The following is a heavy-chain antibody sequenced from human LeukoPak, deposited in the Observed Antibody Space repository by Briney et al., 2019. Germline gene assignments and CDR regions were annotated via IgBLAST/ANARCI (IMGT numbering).Heavy chain of an antibody. J-gene: IGHJ4*02. CDR3: ARDNVEMATMKESDYFDY. D-gene: IGHD5-24*01. Sequence: SETLSLTCTVSGGSISSSSYYWGWLRQPPGKGLEWIGSIYYSGSTYYNPSLKSRVTISVDTSKNQFSLKLSSVTAADTAVYYCARDNVEMATMKESDYFDYWGQGTLVTVSS. CDR1: GGSISSSSYY. CDR2: IYYSGST. V-gene: IGHV4-39*07.